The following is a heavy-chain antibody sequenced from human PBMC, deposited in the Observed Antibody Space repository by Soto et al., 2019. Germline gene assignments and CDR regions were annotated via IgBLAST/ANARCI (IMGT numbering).Heavy chain of an antibody. V-gene: IGHV5-10-1*01. CDR3: ASATYYYDSSGYYQSLYYYYGMDV. CDR2: IDPSDSYT. Sequence: VEPLQTCNKGAVCSIANYWISRVRQMPGKGLEWMGRIDPSDSYTNYSPSFQGHVTISADKSISTAYLQWSSLKASDTAMYYCASATYYYDSSGYYQSLYYYYGMDVWGQGTTVTVSS. D-gene: IGHD3-22*01. CDR1: VCSIANYW. J-gene: IGHJ6*02.